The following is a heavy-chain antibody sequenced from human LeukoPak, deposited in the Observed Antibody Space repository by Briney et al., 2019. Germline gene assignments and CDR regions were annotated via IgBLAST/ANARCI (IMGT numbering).Heavy chain of an antibody. V-gene: IGHV3-53*01. CDR3: ARVYYGDHTLDY. Sequence: PGGSLRLSCAASGFTVSSNYMSWVRQASGKGLEWVSVIYSGGSTYYADSVKGRFTIFRDNSKNTLYLQMNSLRAEGTAVYYCARVYYGDHTLDYWGQGTLVTVSS. CDR2: IYSGGST. J-gene: IGHJ4*02. CDR1: GFTVSSNY. D-gene: IGHD4-17*01.